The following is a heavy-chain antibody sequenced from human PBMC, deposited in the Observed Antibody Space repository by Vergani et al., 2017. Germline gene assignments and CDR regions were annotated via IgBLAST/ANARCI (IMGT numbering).Heavy chain of an antibody. CDR2: IYYDGNP. CDR1: SGSIRSRDDS. CDR3: VRDPWESGGPYSGC. D-gene: IGHD2-15*01. J-gene: IGHJ4*02. Sequence: QVQLQESGPGLVKPLQTLSLTCTVSSGSIRSRDDSWNWIRQPPGKGLEWIGKIYYDGNPSYNQSLKSRISVSVDTSRNQFSLRVNSVTAADTAVYYCVRDPWESGGPYSGCWGRGTLVSVSS. V-gene: IGHV4-30-4*01.